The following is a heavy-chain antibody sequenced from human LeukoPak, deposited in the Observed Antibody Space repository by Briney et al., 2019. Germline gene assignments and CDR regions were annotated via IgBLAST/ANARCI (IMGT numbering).Heavy chain of an antibody. Sequence: GSLRLSCAASGFTFSSYAMSWVRQAPGKGLEWVSAISGSGGSIYYADSVKGRFTISRDNSKNTLYLQMNSLRAEDTAVYYCAKDPYSSSPKNWFDPWGQGTLVTVSS. CDR3: AKDPYSSSPKNWFDP. V-gene: IGHV3-23*01. J-gene: IGHJ5*02. D-gene: IGHD6-6*01. CDR2: ISGSGGSI. CDR1: GFTFSSYA.